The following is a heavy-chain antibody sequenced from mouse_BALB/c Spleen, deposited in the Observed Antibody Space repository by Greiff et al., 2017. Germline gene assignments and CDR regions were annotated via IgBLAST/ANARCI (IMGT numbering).Heavy chain of an antibody. Sequence: VQLQQSGAELVKPGASVKLSCTASGFTFTDSYMHWVKQRPEQGLEWIGRIDPANGNTKYDPKFPGKAPITADTSSNTAYLQLSSLTSEDAAVYDYSRADGNYQFAYWGQGTLVTVSA. CDR3: SRADGNYQFAY. CDR2: IDPANGNT. J-gene: IGHJ3*01. V-gene: IGHV14-3*02. D-gene: IGHD2-1*01. CDR1: GFTFTDSY.